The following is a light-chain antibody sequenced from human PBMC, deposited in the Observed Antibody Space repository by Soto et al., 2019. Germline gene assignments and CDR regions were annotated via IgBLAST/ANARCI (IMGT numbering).Light chain of an antibody. CDR3: CSYASSSTVV. Sequence: QSALTQPASVSGSPGQSITISCTGSSSDVGTYNLVSWYQHHPGKAPKLMIYEVNKWPSGVSNRFSGSMSGNTASLTISGLRAEDEADYYCCSYASSSTVVFGGGTKLTVL. V-gene: IGLV2-23*02. CDR2: EVN. J-gene: IGLJ2*01. CDR1: SSDVGTYNL.